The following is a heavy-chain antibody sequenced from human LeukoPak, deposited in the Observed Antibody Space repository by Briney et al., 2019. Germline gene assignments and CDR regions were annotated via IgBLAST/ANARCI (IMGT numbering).Heavy chain of an antibody. CDR3: ARGARAGYNLEPFDY. J-gene: IGHJ4*02. Sequence: SDTLSLTCTVSGGSMSSYYWSWIRQPPGKGLEWIRYIYYSGSTKYNPSLKSRVTISVDTSKNQFSLKLSSVTAADTAVYYCARGARAGYNLEPFDYWGQGTLVTVSS. CDR1: GGSMSSYY. V-gene: IGHV4-59*08. D-gene: IGHD5-24*01. CDR2: IYYSGST.